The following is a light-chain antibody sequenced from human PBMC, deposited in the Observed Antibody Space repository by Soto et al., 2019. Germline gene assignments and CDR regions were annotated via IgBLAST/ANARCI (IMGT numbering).Light chain of an antibody. CDR3: QQYDDWPPLT. V-gene: IGKV3-15*01. Sequence: EIVMTQSPATLSVSPGESATLSCRASQSVSTNLAWYQQKPGQAPRLLIYSTSTRATGIPARFSGSGSGTEFTLTIISLQSEDFAVYYCQQYDDWPPLTFGGGTKVEIK. CDR1: QSVSTN. CDR2: STS. J-gene: IGKJ4*01.